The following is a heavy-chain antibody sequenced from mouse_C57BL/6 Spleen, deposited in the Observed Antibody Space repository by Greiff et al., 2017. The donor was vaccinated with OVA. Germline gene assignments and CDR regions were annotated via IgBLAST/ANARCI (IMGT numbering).Heavy chain of an antibody. J-gene: IGHJ2*01. CDR1: GYTFTSYW. D-gene: IGHD2-2*01. CDR2: IDPSDSET. CDR3: ARTGVWLRREGYCDY. V-gene: IGHV1-52*01. Sequence: VQLQQPGAELVRPGSSVKLSCKASGYTFTSYWMHWVKQRPIQGLEWIGNIDPSDSETHYNQKFKDKATLTVDKSSTTAYMQLSSLTSEDAAVYYCARTGVWLRREGYCDYWGQGTTLTVS.